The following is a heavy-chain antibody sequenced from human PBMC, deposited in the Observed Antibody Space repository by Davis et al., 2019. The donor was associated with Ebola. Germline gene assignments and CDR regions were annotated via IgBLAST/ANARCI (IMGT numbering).Heavy chain of an antibody. J-gene: IGHJ5*02. Sequence: GSLRLSCTVSGGSISSYYWSWIRQPPGKGLEWIGYIYYSGSTNYNPSLKNRVTISVDTPKNQFSLKLSSVTAADTAVYYCARDQRWFDPWGQGTLVTVSS. CDR2: IYYSGST. V-gene: IGHV4-59*01. CDR3: ARDQRWFDP. CDR1: GGSISSYY. D-gene: IGHD6-25*01.